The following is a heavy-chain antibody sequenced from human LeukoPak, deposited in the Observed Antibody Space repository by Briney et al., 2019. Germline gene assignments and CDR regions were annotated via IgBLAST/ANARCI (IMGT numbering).Heavy chain of an antibody. V-gene: IGHV1-46*01. Sequence: ASVKVSCKASGYSFTSHYMHWVRQAPGQGLEWMGLINPRGTSTIYAEKFQGRIIMTRDTSISTAYMELSRLRSDDTAVYYCARDLCSSTSCYADGWGQGTLVTVSS. CDR3: ARDLCSSTSCYADG. D-gene: IGHD2-2*01. CDR2: INPRGTST. J-gene: IGHJ4*02. CDR1: GYSFTSHY.